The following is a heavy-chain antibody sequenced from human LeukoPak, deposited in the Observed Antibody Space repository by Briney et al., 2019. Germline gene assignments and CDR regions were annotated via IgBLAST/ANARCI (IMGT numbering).Heavy chain of an antibody. CDR1: GFTFSNAW. V-gene: IGHV3-15*01. D-gene: IGHD4-17*01. CDR2: IKSKTDGGTT. Sequence: GGSLRLSCAASGFTFSNAWMSWVRQAPGKGLEWVGRIKSKTDGGTTDYAAPVKGRFIISRDDSKNTLYLQMSSLKTEDTAVYYCTTDPLDYGDPYYFDYWGQGTLVTVSS. CDR3: TTDPLDYGDPYYFDY. J-gene: IGHJ4*02.